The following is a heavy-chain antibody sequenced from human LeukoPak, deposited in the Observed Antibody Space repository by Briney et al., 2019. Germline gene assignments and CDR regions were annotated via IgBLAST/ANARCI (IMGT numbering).Heavy chain of an antibody. CDR1: GFAFSVYA. CDR2: INANSGTT. J-gene: IGHJ5*01. V-gene: IGHV3-23*01. Sequence: GGSLRLSCAASGFAFSVYAMSWLRQPPGKGLEWVSTINANSGTTSYAASVRGRFTISRDNSKNTLYLQLNTLRADDPATYYCAKPISGGLAVTADWFHPWGQGTLVVVSS. CDR3: AKPISGGLAVTADWFHP. D-gene: IGHD6-19*01.